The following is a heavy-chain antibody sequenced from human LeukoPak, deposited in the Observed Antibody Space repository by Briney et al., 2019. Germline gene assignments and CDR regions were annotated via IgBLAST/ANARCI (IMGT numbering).Heavy chain of an antibody. Sequence: GGSLRLSCAASGFTFTSYAMHWVRQAPGKGLEWVSTIIDSGNSIYYADSAEGRFTISRDNSKNTLYLQMNSLRAGDTAVYYCAKDPIFSGSYGVFDYWGLGTLVTVSS. J-gene: IGHJ4*02. CDR3: AKDPIFSGSYGVFDY. CDR2: IIDSGNSI. CDR1: GFTFTSYA. D-gene: IGHD1-26*01. V-gene: IGHV3-23*01.